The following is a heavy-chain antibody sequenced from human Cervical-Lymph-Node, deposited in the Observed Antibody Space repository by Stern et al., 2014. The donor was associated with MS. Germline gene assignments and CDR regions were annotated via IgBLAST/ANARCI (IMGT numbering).Heavy chain of an antibody. Sequence: VQLVESGAEVKKPGASVKVSCKASGYTFSDYAVHWVRQATGQRLEWMGLINIGNGKTAAAQKVQGRLTITRASSASTAYMELSSLTSTDTAIYYWARGSGSHYAPFDHWGQGTLVTVSS. D-gene: IGHD1-26*01. J-gene: IGHJ4*02. CDR1: GYTFSDYA. V-gene: IGHV1-3*04. CDR3: ARGSGSHYAPFDH. CDR2: INIGNGKT.